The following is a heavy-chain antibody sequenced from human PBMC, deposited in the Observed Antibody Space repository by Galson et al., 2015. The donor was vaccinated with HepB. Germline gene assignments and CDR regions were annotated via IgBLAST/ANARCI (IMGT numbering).Heavy chain of an antibody. J-gene: IGHJ3*02. CDR3: AREIEEGAFDI. CDR2: INPSGGST. Sequence: SVKVSCKASGYTFTSYYLHWVRQAPGQGLEWMGIINPSGGSTSYPQKFQGRVTMTRDTSTSTVYMELSSLRSEDTAVYYCAREIEEGAFDIWGQGTMVTVSS. V-gene: IGHV1-46*01. CDR1: GYTFTSYY.